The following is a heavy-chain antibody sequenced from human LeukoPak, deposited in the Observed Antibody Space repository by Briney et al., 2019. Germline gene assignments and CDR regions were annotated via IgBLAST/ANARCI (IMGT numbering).Heavy chain of an antibody. Sequence: SETLSLTCTVSSDSISTYYWSWIRQSPGKGLEWMGYIFHSGSTTYNPSLSSRLTISVDTSKNQFSLELRSVTAADTAVYYCARQGTSGSYLTGLDVWGQGTTVTVSS. CDR1: SDSISTYY. CDR3: ARQGTSGSYLTGLDV. D-gene: IGHD3-22*01. J-gene: IGHJ6*02. CDR2: IFHSGST. V-gene: IGHV4-59*08.